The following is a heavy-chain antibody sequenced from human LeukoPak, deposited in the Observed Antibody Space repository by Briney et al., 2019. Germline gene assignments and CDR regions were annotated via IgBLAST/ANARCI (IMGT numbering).Heavy chain of an antibody. CDR1: EFTFSSFA. D-gene: IGHD6-6*01. CDR2: ISGPGEKT. J-gene: IGHJ6*03. CDR3: AKPTIPARPFLTYLYYYLDV. V-gene: IGHV3-23*01. Sequence: GGSLRLSCAASEFTFSSFAMSWVRQAPGRGLEWISSISGPGEKTHYTDSVKGRFTISRDNSKNTLYLYMNTLRAADTAVYYCAKPTIPARPFLTYLYYYLDVWGEGATVIVSS.